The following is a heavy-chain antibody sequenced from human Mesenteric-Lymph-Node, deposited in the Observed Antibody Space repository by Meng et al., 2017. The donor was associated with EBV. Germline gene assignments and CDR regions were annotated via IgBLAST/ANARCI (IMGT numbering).Heavy chain of an antibody. CDR3: ARTIAGEYGDYVVPLDY. CDR2: INAGEST. J-gene: IGHJ4*02. D-gene: IGHD4-17*01. Sequence: QVQLEQWGAGICESSDTLTHTFAVNGWSFSGATWRWTRTPPGKGLGGIGEINAGESTNYNPSLKSRVTMSIDTSKNQFSLKLSSVTAADTALYYCARTIAGEYGDYVVPLDYWGQGTLVTVSS. V-gene: IGHV4-34*01. CDR1: GWSFSGAT.